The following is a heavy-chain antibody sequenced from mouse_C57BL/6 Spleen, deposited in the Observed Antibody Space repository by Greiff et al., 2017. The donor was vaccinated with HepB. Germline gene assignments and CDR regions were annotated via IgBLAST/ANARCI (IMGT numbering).Heavy chain of an antibody. Sequence: QVQLQQSGPELVKPGASVKLSCKASGYTFTSYDINWVKQRPGQGLEWIGRIYPRDGSTKYNEKFKGKATLTVATSSSTSYMEIHSLTSEASAVYFCARVDDGNYLFDYWGQGTALTVSS. V-gene: IGHV1-85*01. D-gene: IGHD2-1*01. J-gene: IGHJ2*01. CDR1: GYTFTSYD. CDR3: ARVDDGNYLFDY. CDR2: IYPRDGST.